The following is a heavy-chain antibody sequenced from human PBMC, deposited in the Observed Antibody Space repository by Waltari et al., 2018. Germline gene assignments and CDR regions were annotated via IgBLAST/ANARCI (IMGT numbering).Heavy chain of an antibody. CDR1: GGTFSSYT. CDR3: ARGSDDSSAGNDY. CDR2: ISPRLGVA. Sequence: QVQLVQSGAEVKKHGSSVKVSCKASGGTFSSYTINWVRQAPGQGREWMGRISPRLGVADYVQKFTGSVTITTDTCTSTSYLELSSLRSEDMAGHYCARGSDDSSAGNDYGGEVTLVTVAS. D-gene: IGHD3-22*01. J-gene: IGHJ4*02. V-gene: IGHV1-69*02.